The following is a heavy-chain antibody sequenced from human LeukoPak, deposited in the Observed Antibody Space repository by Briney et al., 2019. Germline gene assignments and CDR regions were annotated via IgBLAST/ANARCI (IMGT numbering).Heavy chain of an antibody. J-gene: IGHJ4*02. V-gene: IGHV4-34*01. Sequence: SETLSLTCAVYGGSFSGYYWSWIRQPSGKGLEWIGEINHSGSTNYNPSLKSRVTISVDTSKNQFSLKLSSVTAADTAVFYCARGPRGGSALDYWGQGTLVTVSS. CDR1: GGSFSGYY. CDR3: ARGPRGGSALDY. CDR2: INHSGST. D-gene: IGHD3-16*01.